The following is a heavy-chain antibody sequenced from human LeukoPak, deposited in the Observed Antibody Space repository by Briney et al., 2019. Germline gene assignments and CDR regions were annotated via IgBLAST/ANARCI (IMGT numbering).Heavy chain of an antibody. D-gene: IGHD2-2*01. CDR3: ARSVVVPAAPDY. CDR2: INPNSGGT. Sequence: GASVKVSCKASGYTLTGYYMHWVRQAPGQGLEWMGWINPNSGGTNYAQKFQGRVTMTRDTSISAAYMELSRLRSDDTAVYYCARSVVVPAAPDYWGQGTLVTVSS. CDR1: GYTLTGYY. J-gene: IGHJ4*02. V-gene: IGHV1-2*02.